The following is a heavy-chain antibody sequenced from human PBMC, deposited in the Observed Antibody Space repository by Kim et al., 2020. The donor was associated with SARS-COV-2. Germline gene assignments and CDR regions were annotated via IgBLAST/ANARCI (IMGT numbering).Heavy chain of an antibody. V-gene: IGHV4-39*01. Sequence: SETLSLTCTVSGGSISGSSYYWGWIRQPPGKGLEWIGTSFYTGNTFYNPSLRSRVTISIDASKNQFSLNLTSVTAADTALYFCARQGYCGGGSCPLGFWFDPWGRGTLVTVSS. CDR1: GGSISGSSYY. CDR2: SFYTGNT. J-gene: IGHJ5*02. CDR3: ARQGYCGGGSCPLGFWFDP. D-gene: IGHD2-15*01.